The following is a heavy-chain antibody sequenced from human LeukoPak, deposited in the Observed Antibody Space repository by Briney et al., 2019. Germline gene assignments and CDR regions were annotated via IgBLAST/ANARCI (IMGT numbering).Heavy chain of an antibody. CDR1: GYTFTGYY. J-gene: IGHJ4*02. D-gene: IGHD6-13*01. CDR3: QQRVNSSSPPC. V-gene: IGHV1-2*02. Sequence: ASVKLSCKASGYTFTGYYMHWVRQAPGQGLEWMGWINPNSGGTNYAQKFQGRVTMTRDTSISTAYMELSRLRSDDTAVYYCQQRVNSSSPPCWGQGTLVTVSS. CDR2: INPNSGGT.